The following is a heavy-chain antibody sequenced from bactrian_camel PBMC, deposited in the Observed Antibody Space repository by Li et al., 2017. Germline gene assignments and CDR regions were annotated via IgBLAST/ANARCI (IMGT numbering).Heavy chain of an antibody. CDR3: TRDDYSGAKNVFGY. Sequence: VQLVESGGGSVQDGGSLRLSCAVSGYGFSYSWCMAWFRQAPGKGLEWVSAISNDGSVTYYADSVKGRFTISRVNAKNTLYLQLNSLETDDTAMYYCTRDDYSGAKNVFGYWGQGTQVTVS. D-gene: IGHD2*01. CDR1: GYGFSYSWC. CDR2: ISNDGSVT. V-gene: IGHV3S1*01. J-gene: IGHJ6*01.